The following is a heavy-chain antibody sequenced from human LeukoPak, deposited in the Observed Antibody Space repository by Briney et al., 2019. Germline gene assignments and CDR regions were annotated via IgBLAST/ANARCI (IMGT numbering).Heavy chain of an antibody. Sequence: GGSLRLSCVASGFTFSKYTMSWVRQAPGKGLEWVSGIYGGGSGSTFYAESVKGRFTISRDNAKNSLYLQMNSLRAEDTAVYYSAREGPGDAFDIWGQGTMVTVSS. J-gene: IGHJ3*02. CDR3: AREGPGDAFDI. CDR1: GFTFSKYT. V-gene: IGHV3-48*04. CDR2: IYGGGSGST.